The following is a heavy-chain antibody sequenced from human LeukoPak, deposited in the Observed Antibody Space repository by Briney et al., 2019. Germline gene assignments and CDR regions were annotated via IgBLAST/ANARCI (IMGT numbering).Heavy chain of an antibody. J-gene: IGHJ4*02. CDR1: GFTFSDYY. CDR3: ARGLGGRGSGSSPDYFDY. D-gene: IGHD3-10*01. Sequence: GGPLRLPCAASGFTFSDYYMSWLRQAPGKGLEWLSYISSSGSTIYYADPVKGRLTIARDNAKNSLYLQMNSLRAEDTDVYYCARGLGGRGSGSSPDYFDYWGQGTLVTVS. V-gene: IGHV3-11*01. CDR2: ISSSGSTI.